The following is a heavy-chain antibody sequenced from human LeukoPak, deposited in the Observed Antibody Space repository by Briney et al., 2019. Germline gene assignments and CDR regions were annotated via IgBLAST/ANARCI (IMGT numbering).Heavy chain of an antibody. CDR2: IYYSGST. Sequence: SETLSLTCTVSGGSVSSGTYYWSWIRQPPGKGLEWIGYIYYSGSTNYNPSLKSRVTVSVDTSKNQCSLKLSPVTTADTAVYYFTRSTNLEAFDIWGQGTMVTVSS. CDR1: GGSVSSGTYY. D-gene: IGHD2-8*01. CDR3: TRSTNLEAFDI. V-gene: IGHV4-61*01. J-gene: IGHJ3*02.